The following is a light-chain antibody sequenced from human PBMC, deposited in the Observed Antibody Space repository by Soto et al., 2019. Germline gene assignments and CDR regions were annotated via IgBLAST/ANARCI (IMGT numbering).Light chain of an antibody. CDR2: AAS. Sequence: DIQLTQSPSFLSASVGDRVAITCRASQSIRSYLAWYQQKPGKAPKLLIYAASTLQSGVPSRFSGSGSGTEFTLTISSLQPEDFATYYCQQLNSYPQTFGPGTKVDIK. CDR1: QSIRSY. CDR3: QQLNSYPQT. V-gene: IGKV1-9*01. J-gene: IGKJ3*01.